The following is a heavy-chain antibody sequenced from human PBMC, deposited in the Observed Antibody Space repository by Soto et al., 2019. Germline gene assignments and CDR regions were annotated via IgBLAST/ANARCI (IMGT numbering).Heavy chain of an antibody. CDR2: INAGNGNT. Sequence: ASVKVSCKASGYTFTSYAMHWVRQAPGQRLEWMGWINAGNGNTKYSQKFQGRVSITRDTSASTAYMELSSLRSEDTAVYYCARVYYDVLTQNNYSGTDVWGQGTTVTVSS. V-gene: IGHV1-3*01. D-gene: IGHD3-9*01. CDR1: GYTFTSYA. J-gene: IGHJ6*02. CDR3: ARVYYDVLTQNNYSGTDV.